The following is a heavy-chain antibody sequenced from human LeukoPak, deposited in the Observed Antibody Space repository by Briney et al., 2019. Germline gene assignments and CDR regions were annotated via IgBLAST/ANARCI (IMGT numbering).Heavy chain of an antibody. J-gene: IGHJ4*02. Sequence: PSETLSLTCTASGVTFTSHYMSWIRQPPGKGLEWIGYIHYSGSTNYNPYRKSRVTISVATFKKQFCLNLSYVAAADTAVYYCGRKDDSSGYYVDQWGQGTLVTVSS. CDR2: IHYSGST. D-gene: IGHD3-22*01. V-gene: IGHV4-59*11. CDR1: GVTFTSHY. CDR3: GRKDDSSGYYVDQ.